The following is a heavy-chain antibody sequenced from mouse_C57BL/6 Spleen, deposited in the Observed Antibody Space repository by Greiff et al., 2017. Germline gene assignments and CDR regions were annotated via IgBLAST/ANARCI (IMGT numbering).Heavy chain of an antibody. CDR2: IYPSDSET. CDR3: ASRGDGNYCIDY. V-gene: IGHV1-61*01. CDR1: GYTFTSYW. J-gene: IGHJ2*01. Sequence: QVQLKESGAELVRPGSSVKLSCKASGYTFTSYWMDWVKQRPGQGLEWIGNIYPSDSETHYNQKFKDKATLTVDKSSSTAYMQLSSLTSEDSAVYYCASRGDGNYCIDYWGQGTTLTVSS. D-gene: IGHD2-1*01.